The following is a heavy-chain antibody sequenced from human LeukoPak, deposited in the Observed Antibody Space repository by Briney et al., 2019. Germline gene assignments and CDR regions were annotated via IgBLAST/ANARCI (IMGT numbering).Heavy chain of an antibody. CDR3: ARVGLLSNSWDYFDY. CDR1: GFTFSSYG. CDR2: ISYGGSDK. V-gene: IGHV3-30*03. J-gene: IGHJ4*02. Sequence: PGGSLRLSCAASGFTFSSYGMNWVRQAPGKGLEWVAVISYGGSDKYYADSVKGRFTISRDNSKNTLYLQMNNLRAEDTAVYYCARVGLLSNSWDYFDYWGQGTLVTVSS. D-gene: IGHD6-13*01.